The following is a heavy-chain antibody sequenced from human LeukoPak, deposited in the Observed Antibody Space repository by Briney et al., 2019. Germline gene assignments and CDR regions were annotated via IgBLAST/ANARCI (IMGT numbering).Heavy chain of an antibody. CDR3: AREFDSSGYSLLYYFDY. D-gene: IGHD3-22*01. CDR1: GFTFSSYS. J-gene: IGHJ4*02. Sequence: PGGSLRLSCAASGFTFSSYSMNWVRQAPGKGLEWVSSISSSSSYIYYADSVKGRFTISRDNAKNSLYLQMNSLRAEDTAVYYCAREFDSSGYSLLYYFDYWGQGTLVTVSS. V-gene: IGHV3-21*01. CDR2: ISSSSSYI.